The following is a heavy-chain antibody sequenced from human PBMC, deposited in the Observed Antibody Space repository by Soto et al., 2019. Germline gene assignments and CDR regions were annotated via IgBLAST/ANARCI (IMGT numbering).Heavy chain of an antibody. J-gene: IGHJ4*02. V-gene: IGHV3-30*18. D-gene: IGHD1-20*01. CDR3: AKGYTTKVTD. CDR1: GFLFSSYG. Sequence: QVQLMESGGGVVQTGRSLRLSCTASGFLFSSYGLHWVRQAPGKGLEWVTLISYDGSTKYYTDSVKGRFTISRDNSRNTLYLQMNSLRVEDTAVYYGAKGYTTKVTDWGQGTLVTVSS. CDR2: ISYDGSTK.